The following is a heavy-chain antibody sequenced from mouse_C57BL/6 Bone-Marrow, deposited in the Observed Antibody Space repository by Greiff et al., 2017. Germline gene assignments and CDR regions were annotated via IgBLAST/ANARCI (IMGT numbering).Heavy chain of an antibody. CDR1: GYTFTSYW. J-gene: IGHJ2*01. V-gene: IGHV1-59*01. Sequence: QVQLQQPGAELVRPGTSVKLSCKASGYTFTSYWMHWVKQRPGQGLEWIGVIDPSDSYTNYNQKFKGKATLTVDTSFSTAYMQLSSLTSEDSAVYYCARFDYWGQGTTLTVSS. CDR2: IDPSDSYT. CDR3: ARFDY.